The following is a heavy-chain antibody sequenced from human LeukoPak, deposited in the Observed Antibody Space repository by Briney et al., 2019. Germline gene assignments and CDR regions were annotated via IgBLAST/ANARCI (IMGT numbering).Heavy chain of an antibody. J-gene: IGHJ4*02. CDR2: ISSSSSYI. CDR3: AKPLVEY. Sequence: SGGSLRLSCAASGFTFSSYSMNWVRQAPGKGLEWVSSISSSSSYIYYADSVKGRFTISRDNSKNTLYLQMNSLRAEDTAVYYCAKPLVEYLGQGTLVTDSS. D-gene: IGHD2-15*01. CDR1: GFTFSSYS. V-gene: IGHV3-21*01.